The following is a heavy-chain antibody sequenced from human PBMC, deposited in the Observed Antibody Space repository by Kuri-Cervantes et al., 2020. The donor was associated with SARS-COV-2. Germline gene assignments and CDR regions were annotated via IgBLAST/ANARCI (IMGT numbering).Heavy chain of an antibody. V-gene: IGHV4-34*01. CDR2: INHSGST. Sequence: GSLRLSCTVSGGSISSYYWSWIRQPPGKGLEWIGEINHSGSTNYNPSLKSRVTISVDTSKNQFSLKLSSVTAADTAVYYCARDRALYCSSTSCYNEQLGAYFDYWGQGTLVTVSS. D-gene: IGHD2-2*02. J-gene: IGHJ4*02. CDR3: ARDRALYCSSTSCYNEQLGAYFDY. CDR1: GGSISSYY.